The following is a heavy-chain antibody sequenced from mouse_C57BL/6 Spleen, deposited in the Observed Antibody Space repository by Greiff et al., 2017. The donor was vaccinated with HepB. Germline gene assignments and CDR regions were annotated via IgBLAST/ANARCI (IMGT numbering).Heavy chain of an antibody. CDR2: IDPSDSYT. CDR3: ASGGPPITTPVMDY. D-gene: IGHD1-1*01. Sequence: QVQLQQPGAELVKPGASVKLSCKASGYTFTSYWMQWVKQRPGQGLEWIGEIDPSDSYTNYNQKFKGKATLTVDTSSSTAYMQLSSLTSEDSAVYYCASGGPPITTPVMDYWGQGTSVTVSS. CDR1: GYTFTSYW. V-gene: IGHV1-50*01. J-gene: IGHJ4*01.